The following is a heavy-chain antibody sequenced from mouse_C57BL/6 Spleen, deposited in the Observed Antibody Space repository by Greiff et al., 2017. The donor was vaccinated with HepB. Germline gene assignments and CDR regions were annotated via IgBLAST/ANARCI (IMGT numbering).Heavy chain of an antibody. D-gene: IGHD1-1*01. CDR2: INPGSGGT. Sequence: VQLQQSGAELVRPGTSVKVSCKASGYAFTNYLIEWVKQRPGQGLEWIGVINPGSGGTNYNEKFKGKATLTADKSSSTAYMQLSSLTSEDSAVYFCARGYYGSAYFDVWGTGTTVTVSS. CDR1: GYAFTNYL. J-gene: IGHJ1*03. V-gene: IGHV1-54*01. CDR3: ARGYYGSAYFDV.